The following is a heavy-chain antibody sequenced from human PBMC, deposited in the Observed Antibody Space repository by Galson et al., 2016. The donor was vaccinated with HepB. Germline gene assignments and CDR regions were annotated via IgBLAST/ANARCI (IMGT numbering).Heavy chain of an antibody. J-gene: IGHJ4*01. CDR3: ASPKVGARYTTVDF. CDR2: MYYSGSA. D-gene: IGHD1-26*01. V-gene: IGHV4-39*01. CDR1: GDSVTRNTYY. Sequence: SETLSLTCSVSGDSVTRNTYYWGWIRQPPGKGLEWIGSMYYSGSAYYNPSFKSRVTISLDTSKNQFSLELTSVTAADTAVYYCASPKVGARYTTVDFWGHGTLVTVSS.